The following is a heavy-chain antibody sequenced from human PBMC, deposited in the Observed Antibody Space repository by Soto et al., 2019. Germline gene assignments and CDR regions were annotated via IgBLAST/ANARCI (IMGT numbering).Heavy chain of an antibody. D-gene: IGHD3-3*01. CDR3: ARGHGEIIGAMDV. CDR1: GYRFNTYG. Sequence: QAQMVQSGPEVKKPGASVKVSCTASGYRFNTYGISWVRQAPGQGLEWMGRISSYNVDTNYAEKFEDRLTMTTDTSTNTAHMELKSLRSDDTAVYFCARGHGEIIGAMDVWGQGTSVTVSS. J-gene: IGHJ6*02. CDR2: ISSYNVDT. V-gene: IGHV1-18*01.